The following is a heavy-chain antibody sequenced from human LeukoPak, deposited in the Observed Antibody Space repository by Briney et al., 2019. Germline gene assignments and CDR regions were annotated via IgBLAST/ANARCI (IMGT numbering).Heavy chain of an antibody. CDR2: ISGSGGST. Sequence: GGSLRLSCAASGFTFSSYAMSWVRQAPGKGLEWVSAISGSGGSTYYADSVKGRFTISRDNAKNSLYLQMNSLRAEDTAVYYCARGRSGEYYFDYWGQGTLVTVSS. J-gene: IGHJ4*02. CDR3: ARGRSGEYYFDY. V-gene: IGHV3-23*01. D-gene: IGHD2-15*01. CDR1: GFTFSSYA.